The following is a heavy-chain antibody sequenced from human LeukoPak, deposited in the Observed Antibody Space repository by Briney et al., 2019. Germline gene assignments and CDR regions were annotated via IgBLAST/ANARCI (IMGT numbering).Heavy chain of an antibody. CDR1: GFTFSSYA. Sequence: PGGSLRLSCAASGFTFSSYAMHWVRQAPGKGLEWVAVISYDGSNKYYADSVKGRFTISRDNSKNTLHLQMNSLRAEDTAVYYCAREGYSSGHFDYWGQGTLVTVSS. CDR2: ISYDGSNK. CDR3: AREGYSSGHFDY. V-gene: IGHV3-30-3*01. D-gene: IGHD6-19*01. J-gene: IGHJ4*02.